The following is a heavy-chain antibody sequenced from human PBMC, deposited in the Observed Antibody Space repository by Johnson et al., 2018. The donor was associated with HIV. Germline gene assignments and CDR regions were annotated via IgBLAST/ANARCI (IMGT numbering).Heavy chain of an antibody. CDR2: IRYDGSNK. CDR1: GFTFSSYG. Sequence: QVQLVESGGGVVQPGGSLGVSCVASGFTFSSYGMHWVRQAPGKGLEWVAFIRYDGSNKYYADSVKGRFTISRDSSKNTLHLQLNNLRDEDTAVYYCAKYRGPLSPGDGFDIWGQGTMVTVSS. V-gene: IGHV3-30*02. J-gene: IGHJ3*02. D-gene: IGHD1-26*01. CDR3: AKYRGPLSPGDGFDI.